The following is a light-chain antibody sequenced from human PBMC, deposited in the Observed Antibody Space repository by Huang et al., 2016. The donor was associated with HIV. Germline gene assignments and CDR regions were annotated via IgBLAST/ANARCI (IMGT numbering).Light chain of an antibody. CDR3: QQYGSSSWA. J-gene: IGKJ1*01. V-gene: IGKV3-20*01. Sequence: EIVLTQSPGSLSLSPGERATPSCRASQSVSRSFLAWYQQKSGQAPRLLIHGASTRATGIPDRFSGSGSGTDFTLTISRLEPEDFAVYYCQQYGSSSWAFGQGTKVEIK. CDR2: GAS. CDR1: QSVSRSF.